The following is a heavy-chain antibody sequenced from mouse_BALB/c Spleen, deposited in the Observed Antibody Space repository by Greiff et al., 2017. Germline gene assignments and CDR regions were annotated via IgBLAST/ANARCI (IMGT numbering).Heavy chain of an antibody. CDR2: ISTYYGDA. CDR3: ARSRYYGSSGDYATDY. J-gene: IGHJ4*01. D-gene: IGHD1-1*01. Sequence: QVQLQQSGAELVRPGVSVKISCKGSGYTFTDYAMHWVKQSHAKSLEWIGVISTYYGDASYNQKFKGKTTMTVDKSSSTAYMELARLTSEDSAFYYCARSRYYGSSGDYATDYWGQGTSVTVSS. CDR1: GYTFTDYA. V-gene: IGHV1S137*01.